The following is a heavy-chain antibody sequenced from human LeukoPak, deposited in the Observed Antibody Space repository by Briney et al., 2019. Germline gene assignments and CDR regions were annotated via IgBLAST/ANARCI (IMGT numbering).Heavy chain of an antibody. Sequence: PGGSLRLSCAASGFTFDDYTMHWVRQAPGKGLEWVSLISWDGGSTYYADSVKGRFTISRDNSKNTLYLQMNSLRAEDTAVYYCAKAPMVRGVTGWFDPWGQGTLVTVSS. CDR2: ISWDGGST. D-gene: IGHD3-10*01. V-gene: IGHV3-43*01. J-gene: IGHJ5*02. CDR3: AKAPMVRGVTGWFDP. CDR1: GFTFDDYT.